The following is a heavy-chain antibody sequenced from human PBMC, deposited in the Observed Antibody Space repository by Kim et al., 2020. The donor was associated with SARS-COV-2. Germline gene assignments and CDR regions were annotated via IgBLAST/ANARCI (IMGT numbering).Heavy chain of an antibody. CDR1: GFTFSSYW. D-gene: IGHD4-4*01. CDR2: IKQDGSEK. CDR3: ARDSYDYSNYWWFDP. V-gene: IGHV3-7*01. J-gene: IGHJ5*02. Sequence: GGSLRLSCAASGFTFSSYWMSWVRQAPGKGLDWVANIKQDGSEKYYVDSVKGRFTISRDNAKNSLYLQMNSLRAEDTAVYYCARDSYDYSNYWWFDPWGQGTLVTVSS.